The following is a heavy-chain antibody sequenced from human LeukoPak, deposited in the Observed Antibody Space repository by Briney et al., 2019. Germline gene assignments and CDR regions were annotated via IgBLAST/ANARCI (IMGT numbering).Heavy chain of an antibody. J-gene: IGHJ4*02. CDR2: ISYDGINK. CDR1: GFTFSSYA. D-gene: IGHD2-2*01. V-gene: IGHV3-30-3*01. Sequence: GGSLRLSCAASGFTFSSYAMHWVRQAPGKGLGWVAVISYDGINKYYADSVKGRLTISRDNSKNTLYLQMNSLRAEDTAVDYCAGGGGYCSSTSCYVSDYWGQGTLVTVSS. CDR3: AGGGGYCSSTSCYVSDY.